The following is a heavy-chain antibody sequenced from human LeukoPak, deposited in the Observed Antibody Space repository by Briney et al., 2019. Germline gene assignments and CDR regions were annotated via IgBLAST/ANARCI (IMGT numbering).Heavy chain of an antibody. CDR3: ATRNIQRAFDI. D-gene: IGHD5-18*01. V-gene: IGHV3-23*01. CDR1: GFTFSSYV. J-gene: IGHJ3*02. Sequence: GGSLRLSCAASGFTFSSYVMSWVRQAPGKGLEWVSAISGSGGSTYYADSVKGRITISRDNSENTLYLQMNSLRAEDTAVYYCATRNIQRAFDIWGQGTMVTVSS. CDR2: ISGSGGST.